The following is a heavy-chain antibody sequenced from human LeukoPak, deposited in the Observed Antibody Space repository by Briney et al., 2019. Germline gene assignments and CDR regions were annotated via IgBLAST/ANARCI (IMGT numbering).Heavy chain of an antibody. CDR3: ARVNSISRDAFDI. V-gene: IGHV4-38-2*02. CDR1: GYSISSGYY. Sequence: PSETLSLTCTVSGYSISSGYYWAWIRQPPGKGLEWIGSIYHSGSTYYNPSLKSRVTISVDTSKNQFSLKLSSLTAADTAVFYCARVNSISRDAFDIWGQGTMVTVSS. D-gene: IGHD6-13*01. CDR2: IYHSGST. J-gene: IGHJ3*02.